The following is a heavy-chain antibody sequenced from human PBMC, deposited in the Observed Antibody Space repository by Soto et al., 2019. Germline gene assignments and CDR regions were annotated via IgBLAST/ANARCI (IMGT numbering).Heavy chain of an antibody. CDR3: ARAGEQWLVVSNYYYYGMDV. J-gene: IGHJ6*02. Sequence: EVQLVESGGGLVQPGGSLRLSCAASGFTFSSYSMNWVRQAPGKGLEWVSYISSSSSTIYYADSVKGRFTISRDNAKNSLYLQMNSLRDEDTAVYYCARAGEQWLVVSNYYYYGMDVWGQGTTVTVSS. CDR1: GFTFSSYS. D-gene: IGHD6-19*01. CDR2: ISSSSSTI. V-gene: IGHV3-48*02.